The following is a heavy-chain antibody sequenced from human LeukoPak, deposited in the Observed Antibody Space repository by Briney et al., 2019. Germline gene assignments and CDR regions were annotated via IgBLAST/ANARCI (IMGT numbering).Heavy chain of an antibody. V-gene: IGHV1-58*02. CDR1: GYTFTSYA. J-gene: IGHJ4*02. Sequence: ASVKVSCKASGYTFTSYAMHWVRQAPGQRLEWIGWIVVGSGNTNYAQKFQERVTITRDMSTSTAYMELSSLRSEDTAVYYCAALSITMKKQIDYWGQGTLVTVSS. D-gene: IGHD3-22*01. CDR3: AALSITMKKQIDY. CDR2: IVVGSGNT.